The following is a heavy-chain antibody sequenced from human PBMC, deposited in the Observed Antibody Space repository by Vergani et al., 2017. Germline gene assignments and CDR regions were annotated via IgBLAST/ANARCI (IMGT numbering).Heavy chain of an antibody. J-gene: IGHJ5*02. Sequence: QVQLVESGGGVVQPGGSLRLSCAASGFTFSSYGMHWVRQAPGKGLEWVAFIRYDGSNKYYADSVKGRFTISRDNSKNTLYLQMNSLRAEDTAVYYCARDNCRYCSSTSCYCWFDPWGQGTLVTVSS. CDR3: ARDNCRYCSSTSCYCWFDP. CDR2: IRYDGSNK. V-gene: IGHV3-30*02. CDR1: GFTFSSYG. D-gene: IGHD2-2*01.